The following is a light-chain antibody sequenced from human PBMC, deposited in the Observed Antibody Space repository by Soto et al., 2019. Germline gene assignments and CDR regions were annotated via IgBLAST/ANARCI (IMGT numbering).Light chain of an antibody. CDR3: QHYGETPIT. CDR1: QSVSRR. Sequence: EIVLTQSPGTLSLSPGGSATLSCRASQSVSRRLAWYQHRPGQSPRLLISGASMRASGVPVRFSGSGSGTDFTLTISRLEPEDFAVYYCQHYGETPITFGLGTRLEV. CDR2: GAS. V-gene: IGKV3-20*01. J-gene: IGKJ5*01.